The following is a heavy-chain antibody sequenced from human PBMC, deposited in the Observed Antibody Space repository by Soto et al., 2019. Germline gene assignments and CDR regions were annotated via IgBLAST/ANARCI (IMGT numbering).Heavy chain of an antibody. J-gene: IGHJ4*02. CDR3: ARMLTMCRGVTGLRDFDY. Sequence: EVQLLESGGGLVHPGGTRRLSCAASGFPFSSYAMSWVRQAPGRGLEWVSAISGSGTTIYYTDSVKGRFTISRDTSMKTLYLQMNSLSAEETAAYYCARMLTMCRGVTGLRDFDYWGQGTLVTVSS. V-gene: IGHV3-23*01. CDR1: GFPFSSYA. CDR2: ISGSGTTI. D-gene: IGHD3-10*01.